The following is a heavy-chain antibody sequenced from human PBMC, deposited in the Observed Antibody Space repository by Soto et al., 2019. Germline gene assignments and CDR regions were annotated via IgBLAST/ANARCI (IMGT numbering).Heavy chain of an antibody. Sequence: GGSLRLSCAASGFTFSSYAMSWVRQAPGKGLEWVSAISGSGGSTYYADSVKGRFTISRDNSKNTLYLQMNSLRAEDTAVYYCAKDGPGIAVAIYYYYYGMDVWGQGTTVTVSS. J-gene: IGHJ6*02. V-gene: IGHV3-23*01. CDR3: AKDGPGIAVAIYYYYYGMDV. CDR1: GFTFSSYA. CDR2: ISGSGGST. D-gene: IGHD6-19*01.